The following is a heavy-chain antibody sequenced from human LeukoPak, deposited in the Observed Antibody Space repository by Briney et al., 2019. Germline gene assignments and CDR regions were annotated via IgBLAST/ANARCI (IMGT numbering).Heavy chain of an antibody. D-gene: IGHD1-26*01. V-gene: IGHV5-51*01. CDR2: IYPGDSGP. Sequence: GESLQISCKVSGYSFTSYCIGWVRQMPGKGLEWMGIIYPGDSGPTYSPSFQGQVTISVDKSINTAYLQWSSLQASDTAMYYCGMSGDRVPLQDDVFDVWGQGTMVTVST. CDR1: GYSFTSYC. CDR3: GMSGDRVPLQDDVFDV. J-gene: IGHJ3*01.